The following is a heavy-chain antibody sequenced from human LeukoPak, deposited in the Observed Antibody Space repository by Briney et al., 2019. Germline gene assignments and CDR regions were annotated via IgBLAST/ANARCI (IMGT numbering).Heavy chain of an antibody. CDR2: INPDSGGT. CDR3: ARDDYYYDSSASQYYFDS. V-gene: IGHV1-2*02. D-gene: IGHD3-22*01. J-gene: IGHJ4*02. CDR1: GYTFTGYY. Sequence: GASVKVSCKASGYTFTGYYMHWVRQAPGQGLEWMGWINPDSGGTNSAQRFQDRVTMTRDTSISTAYMELSRLRYDDTAVYYCARDDYYYDSSASQYYFDSWGQGTLVTVSS.